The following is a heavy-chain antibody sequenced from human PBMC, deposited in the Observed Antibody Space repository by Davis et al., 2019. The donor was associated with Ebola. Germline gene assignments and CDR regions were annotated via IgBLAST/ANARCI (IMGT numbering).Heavy chain of an antibody. CDR1: PDSVSIAG. J-gene: IGHJ6*02. D-gene: IGHD3-16*01. CDR2: TYYTSKWHN. Sequence: HPQTLSLTPALSPDSVSIAGGNWGTQSPSTGLEGLGRTYYTSKWHNDYGDSVKSRITIKPDTSKNQLSLQLNSLTPEDPAVYCCVRGWGRSGLDVWGQGTTVTVSS. CDR3: VRGWGRSGLDV. V-gene: IGHV6-1*01.